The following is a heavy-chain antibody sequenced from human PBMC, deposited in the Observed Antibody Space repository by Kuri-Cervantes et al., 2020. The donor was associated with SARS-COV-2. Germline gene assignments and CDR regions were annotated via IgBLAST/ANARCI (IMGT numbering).Heavy chain of an antibody. CDR2: IYHSGST. J-gene: IGHJ3*02. CDR1: GGSISSSNW. D-gene: IGHD2-21*02. CDR3: ARDTGYCGGDCSAFDI. V-gene: IGHV4-4*02. Sequence: GSLRLSCAVSGGSISSSNWWGWVRQPPGKGLEWIGEIYHSGSTNYNPSLKSRVTISVDKSKNQFSLKLSSVTAADTAVYYCARDTGYCGGDCSAFDIWGQGTMVTVSS.